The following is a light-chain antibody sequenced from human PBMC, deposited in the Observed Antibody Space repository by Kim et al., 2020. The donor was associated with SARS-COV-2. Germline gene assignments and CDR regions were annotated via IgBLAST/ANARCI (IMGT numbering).Light chain of an antibody. CDR1: SSDVGSYNL. CDR2: EVS. Sequence: GQSITISCTGTSSDVGSYNLVSWYQQPAGKAPKLMIYEVSKRPSGVARRFSGSKSGNAASLTISGLQAEDEADYYCCSYAGSSTWVFGGGTQLTVL. J-gene: IGLJ3*02. V-gene: IGLV2-23*02. CDR3: CSYAGSSTWV.